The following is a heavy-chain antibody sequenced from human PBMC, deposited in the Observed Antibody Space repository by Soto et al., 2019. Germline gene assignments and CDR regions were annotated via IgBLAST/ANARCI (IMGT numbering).Heavy chain of an antibody. D-gene: IGHD3-10*01. CDR2: MSGSGAGT. CDR1: GFTFSSYA. V-gene: IGHV3-23*01. Sequence: EVQLLESGGGLVQPGGSLRLSCAASGFTFSSYAMSWVRQAPGKGLEWVSAMSGSGAGTYYADSVKGRFTISRDNSKNTLYLQMNSLRVEDTAIYFCARPMEHWCQGSLVTVSS. CDR3: ARPMEH. J-gene: IGHJ1*01.